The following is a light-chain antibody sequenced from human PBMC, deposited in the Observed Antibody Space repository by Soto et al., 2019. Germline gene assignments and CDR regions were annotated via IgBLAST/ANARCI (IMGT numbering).Light chain of an antibody. CDR1: SSNIGNNY. Sequence: QSVLTQPPSVSAAPGQKVTFSCSGSSSNIGNNYVSWYQHLPGTAPKLLIYDNNKRPSGIPDRFSGSKSGTSATLGITGLQTGDEADYYCATWDSSLSAGVFGGGTKLTVL. J-gene: IGLJ2*01. CDR3: ATWDSSLSAGV. V-gene: IGLV1-51*01. CDR2: DNN.